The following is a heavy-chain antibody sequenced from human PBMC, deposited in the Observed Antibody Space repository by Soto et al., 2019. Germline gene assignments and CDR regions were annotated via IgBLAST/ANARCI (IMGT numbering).Heavy chain of an antibody. CDR1: GYSFTTYW. Sequence: PGESLKISCKGSGYSFTTYWISWVRQMPGKGLEWMGRIDPSDSYTNYSPSFQGHVTISADKSISTAYLQWSSLRAEDTAVYYCAKATTINWFDPWGQGTLVTVSS. V-gene: IGHV5-10-1*01. CDR2: IDPSDSYT. CDR3: AKATTINWFDP. D-gene: IGHD4-17*01. J-gene: IGHJ5*02.